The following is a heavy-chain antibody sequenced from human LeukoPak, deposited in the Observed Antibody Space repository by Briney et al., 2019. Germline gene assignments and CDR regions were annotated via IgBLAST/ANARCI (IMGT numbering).Heavy chain of an antibody. CDR1: GGSISSYY. D-gene: IGHD6-25*01. Sequence: KTSETLSLTCTVSGGSISSYYWSWIRQPPGKGLEWIGYIYYSGSTNYNPSLKSRVTISVDTSKNQFSLKLSSVTAADTAVYYCARDRLDYYYYYGMDVWGQGTTVTVSS. CDR2: IYYSGST. CDR3: ARDRLDYYYYYGMDV. J-gene: IGHJ6*02. V-gene: IGHV4-59*01.